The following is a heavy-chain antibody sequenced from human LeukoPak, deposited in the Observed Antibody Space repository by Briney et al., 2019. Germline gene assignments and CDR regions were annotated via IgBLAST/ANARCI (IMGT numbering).Heavy chain of an antibody. D-gene: IGHD3-10*01. J-gene: IGHJ6*02. V-gene: IGHV4-4*09. CDR3: ASGAVATRGRMVRGGNYYYGMDV. CDR1: GGSISNNY. Sequence: SETLSLTCSVSGGSISNNYWSWIRQSPEKGLEWIGYIHSSGSTDYNPSLKSRVTISVDTSKNQFSLKLSSVTAADTAVYYCASGAVATRGRMVRGGNYYYGMDVWGQGTTVTVSS. CDR2: IHSSGST.